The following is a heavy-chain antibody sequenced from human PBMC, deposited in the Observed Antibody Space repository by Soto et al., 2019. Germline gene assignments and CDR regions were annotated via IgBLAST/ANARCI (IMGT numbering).Heavy chain of an antibody. Sequence: EVQLVESGGGLVQPGGSLRLSCAASGFTFSSYSMNWVRQAPGKGLEWVSYISSSSSTIYYADSVKGRFTISRDNAKNSLYLQMNSLRAEDTAVYYCSRDRCSSNSFYVPDAFDIGGQGTMVTVSS. CDR1: GFTFSSYS. J-gene: IGHJ3*02. CDR3: SRDRCSSNSFYVPDAFDI. D-gene: IGHD2-2*01. V-gene: IGHV3-48*01. CDR2: ISSSSSTI.